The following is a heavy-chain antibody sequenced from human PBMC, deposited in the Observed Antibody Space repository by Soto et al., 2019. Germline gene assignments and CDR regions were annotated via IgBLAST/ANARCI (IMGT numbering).Heavy chain of an antibody. CDR1: GASIGSGDDY. V-gene: IGHV4-30-4*02. CDR3: AKSLPPEFDP. CDR2: ISDSGST. Sequence: SDTLSLTSSVSGASIGSGDDYWTWIRQSPGKGLEWIGYISDSGSTFYNPSLRSRLTIALDTSKNHFSLKLNSVTAADTAVYYCAKSLPPEFDPWGLGIQVTGCS. J-gene: IGHJ5*02.